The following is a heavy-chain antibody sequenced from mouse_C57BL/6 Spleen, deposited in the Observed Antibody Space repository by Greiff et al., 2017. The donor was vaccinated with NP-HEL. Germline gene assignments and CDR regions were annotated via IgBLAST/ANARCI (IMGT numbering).Heavy chain of an antibody. V-gene: IGHV1-59*01. CDR2: IDPSDSYT. CDR1: GYTFTSYW. Sequence: QVQLQQPGAELVRPGTSVKLSCKASGYTFTSYWMHWVKQRPGQGLEWIGVIDPSDSYTNYNQKFKGKATLTVDTSSSTAYMHLSSLTSEDSAVYYCARRDYYGSSYWYFDVWGTGTTVTVSS. CDR3: ARRDYYGSSYWYFDV. D-gene: IGHD1-1*01. J-gene: IGHJ1*03.